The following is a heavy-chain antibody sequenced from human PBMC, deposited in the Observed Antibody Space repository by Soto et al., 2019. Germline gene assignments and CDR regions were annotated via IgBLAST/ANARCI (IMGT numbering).Heavy chain of an antibody. CDR3: ARFARPSATYYYDXSGYYSPPAYWYYGMDV. D-gene: IGHD3-22*01. CDR2: ISSSGSTI. J-gene: IGHJ6*02. CDR1: GFTFSSYE. Sequence: PGGSLRPSCAASGFTFSSYEMNWVRQAPGKGLEWVSYISSSGSTIYYADSVKGRFTISRDNAKNSLYLQMNSLRAEDTAVYYCARFARPSATYYYDXSGYYSPPAYWYYGMDVWGQGTTVTVSS. V-gene: IGHV3-48*03.